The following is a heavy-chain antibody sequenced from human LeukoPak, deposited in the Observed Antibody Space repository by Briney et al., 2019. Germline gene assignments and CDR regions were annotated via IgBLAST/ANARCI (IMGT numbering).Heavy chain of an antibody. CDR1: GFTFSSYA. Sequence: GGSLRLSCAASGFTFSSYAMHWVRQAPGKRLEWVAVISYDGSNKYYADSVKGRFTISRDNSKNTLYLQMNSLRAEDTAVYYCARVPGTYYDFWSGLDYWGQGTLVTVSS. D-gene: IGHD3-3*01. CDR2: ISYDGSNK. J-gene: IGHJ4*02. CDR3: ARVPGTYYDFWSGLDY. V-gene: IGHV3-30-3*01.